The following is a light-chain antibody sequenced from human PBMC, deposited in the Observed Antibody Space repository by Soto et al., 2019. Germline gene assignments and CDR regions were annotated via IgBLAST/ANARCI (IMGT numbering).Light chain of an antibody. J-gene: IGLJ2*01. CDR1: SSAVGTYNY. Sequence: QSALTQPRSVSGPPGQSVSISCSRTSSAVGTYNYVSWYQQHPGKAPKLMIYDVSKRPSGVPDRFSGSKSGNTASLTISGRQAEDEADYYCCSYAGGYTHAVFGGGTKLAVL. CDR2: DVS. CDR3: CSYAGGYTHAV. V-gene: IGLV2-11*01.